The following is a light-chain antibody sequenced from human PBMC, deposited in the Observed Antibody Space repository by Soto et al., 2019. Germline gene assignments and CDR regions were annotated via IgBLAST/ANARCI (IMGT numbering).Light chain of an antibody. J-gene: IGKJ2*01. CDR2: DAS. CDR3: HQYGSSPKT. Sequence: EIVLTQSPGTLSLSPGERATLSCRASQSVSSSYLAWYQQNPGQAPRLLIYDASYRATGIPDRFSGSGSGTDFTLTISRLEPEDFAVYYCHQYGSSPKTFGQGTKLEIK. V-gene: IGKV3-20*01. CDR1: QSVSSSY.